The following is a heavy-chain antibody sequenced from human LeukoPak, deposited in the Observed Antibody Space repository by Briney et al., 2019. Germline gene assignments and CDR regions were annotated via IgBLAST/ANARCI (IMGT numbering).Heavy chain of an antibody. CDR1: GGSISYYY. D-gene: IGHD2-15*01. CDR3: ARKGGHFDY. Sequence: SETLSLTCPVSGGSISYYYWSWIRQSPGKGLEWIGYIYYNGSTNYNPSLKSRVTMSVDMSKNQFSLKLSSVTAADTAIYYCARKGGHFDYWGQGTLVTVSS. CDR2: IYYNGST. J-gene: IGHJ4*02. V-gene: IGHV4-59*01.